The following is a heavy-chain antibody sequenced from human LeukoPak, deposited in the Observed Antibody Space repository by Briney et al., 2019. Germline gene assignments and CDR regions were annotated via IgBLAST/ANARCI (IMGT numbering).Heavy chain of an antibody. J-gene: IGHJ3*02. CDR2: ISSSSSYI. CDR1: GFTFSNYS. CDR3: ARAPGIVVVINDAFDI. Sequence: GGSLRLSCAASGFTFSNYSMNWVRQAPGKGLEWVSSISSSSSYIFYADSVMGRFTISRDNAKNSLYLQMNSLRAEDTAVYYCARAPGIVVVINDAFDIWGQGTMVTVSS. V-gene: IGHV3-21*01. D-gene: IGHD3-22*01.